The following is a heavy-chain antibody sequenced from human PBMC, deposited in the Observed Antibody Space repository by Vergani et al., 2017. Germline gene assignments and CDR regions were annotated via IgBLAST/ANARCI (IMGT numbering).Heavy chain of an antibody. CDR1: GGSISSGSYY. CDR3: ARGAHGRNPIQYYYYYHMDV. J-gene: IGHJ6*03. V-gene: IGHV4-61*02. Sequence: QVQLQESGPGLVKPSQTLSLTCTVSGGSISSGSYYWSWIRQPAGKGLEWIGRIYTSGSTNYNPSLKSRVTISVDTSKNQFSLKLSSVTAADTAVYYCARGAHGRNPIQYYYYYHMDVWGKGTTVTVSS. D-gene: IGHD1-14*01. CDR2: IYTSGST.